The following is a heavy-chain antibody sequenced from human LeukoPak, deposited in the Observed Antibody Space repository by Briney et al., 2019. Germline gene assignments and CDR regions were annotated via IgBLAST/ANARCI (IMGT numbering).Heavy chain of an antibody. CDR3: ARSQYYGDFEGAFDI. J-gene: IGHJ3*02. CDR2: IYYSGST. Sequence: SETLSLTCTVSGGSISSGDYYWSWIRQPPGKGLEWIGYIYYSGSTYHNPSLKSRVTISVDTSKNQFSLKLSSVTAADTAVYYCARSQYYGDFEGAFDIWGQGTMVTVSS. V-gene: IGHV4-30-4*01. CDR1: GGSISSGDYY. D-gene: IGHD4-17*01.